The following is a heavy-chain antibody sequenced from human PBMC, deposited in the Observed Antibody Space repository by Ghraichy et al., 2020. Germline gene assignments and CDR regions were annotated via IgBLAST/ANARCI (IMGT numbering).Heavy chain of an antibody. CDR3: ARDHRADCSGTSCDYYYYGMDV. CDR1: GDSVSSNSVA. CDR2: TYYRSKWYN. J-gene: IGHJ6*02. V-gene: IGHV6-1*01. D-gene: IGHD2-15*01. Sequence: SQTLSLTCAISGDSVSSNSVAWNWIRQSPSRGLEWLGRTYYRSKWYNDYAVSVKSRITINPDTSKNQFSLQLNSVNPEDTAVYYCARDHRADCSGTSCDYYYYGMDVWGQGTTVTVSS.